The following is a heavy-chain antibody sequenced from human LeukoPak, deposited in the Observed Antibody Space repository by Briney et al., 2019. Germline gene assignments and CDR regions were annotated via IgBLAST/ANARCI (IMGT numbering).Heavy chain of an antibody. D-gene: IGHD3-10*01. CDR1: GYTFTGYY. V-gene: IGHV1-2*04. CDR3: ARGERGSGSYSRY. Sequence: ASVKVSCKASGYTFTGYYMHWVRQAPGQGLEWMGWINPNSGGTNYAQKFQGWVTMTRDTSTSTVYMELSSLRSEDTAVYYCARGERGSGSYSRYWGQGTLVTVSS. J-gene: IGHJ4*02. CDR2: INPNSGGT.